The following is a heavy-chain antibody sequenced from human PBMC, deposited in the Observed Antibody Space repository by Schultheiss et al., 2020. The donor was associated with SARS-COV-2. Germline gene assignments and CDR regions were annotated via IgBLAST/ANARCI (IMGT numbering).Heavy chain of an antibody. D-gene: IGHD3-22*01. Sequence: SETLSLTCAISGDSVSSNSAAWNWIRQSPSRGLERLGRTYYRSKWYNDYAVSVKSRITINPDTSKNQFSLQLNSVTPEDTAVYYCARLFYYYDSSGYSDAFDIWGQGTMVTVSS. CDR1: GDSVSSNSAA. CDR2: TYYRSKWYN. J-gene: IGHJ3*02. V-gene: IGHV6-1*01. CDR3: ARLFYYYDSSGYSDAFDI.